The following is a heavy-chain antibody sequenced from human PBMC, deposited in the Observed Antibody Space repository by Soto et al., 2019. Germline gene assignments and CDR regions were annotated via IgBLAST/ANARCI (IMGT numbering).Heavy chain of an antibody. CDR1: GFSFSGYA. Sequence: GGSLRLSCSTSGFSFSGYAMHWVRQAPGQGLEWLTVISNDGNNGYYADSVKGRFIISRDNPKSTLYLQMNSLRPEDTAVYYCAKDRRYFDSLASLEYWGQGTLVTVAS. D-gene: IGHD3-9*01. CDR2: ISNDGNNG. CDR3: AKDRRYFDSLASLEY. J-gene: IGHJ4*02. V-gene: IGHV3-30-3*01.